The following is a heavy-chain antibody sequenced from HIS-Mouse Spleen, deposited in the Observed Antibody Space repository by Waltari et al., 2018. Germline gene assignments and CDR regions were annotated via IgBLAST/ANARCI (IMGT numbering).Heavy chain of an antibody. D-gene: IGHD1-26*01. Sequence: QVQLQESGPGLVKPSETLSLTCTVSGGSISSYYWRWIRQPAGKGLEWIGRIYTSGSTNYNPSLKSRVTMSVDTSKNQFSLKLSSVTAADTAVYYCARDSRVVGATYFDYWGQGTLVTVSS. CDR1: GGSISSYY. J-gene: IGHJ4*02. V-gene: IGHV4-4*07. CDR3: ARDSRVVGATYFDY. CDR2: IYTSGST.